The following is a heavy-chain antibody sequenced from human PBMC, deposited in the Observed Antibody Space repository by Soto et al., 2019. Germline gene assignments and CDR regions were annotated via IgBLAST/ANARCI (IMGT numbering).Heavy chain of an antibody. CDR3: AREADILNWFDP. J-gene: IGHJ5*02. Sequence: RLSCAASGFTFSSYSMNWVRHAPGKGLEWVSYISSSSSTIYYADSVKGRFTISRDNAKNSLYLQMNSMRAEDTAVYYCAREADILNWFDPWGQGTLVTVSS. V-gene: IGHV3-48*01. CDR2: ISSSSSTI. D-gene: IGHD3-9*01. CDR1: GFTFSSYS.